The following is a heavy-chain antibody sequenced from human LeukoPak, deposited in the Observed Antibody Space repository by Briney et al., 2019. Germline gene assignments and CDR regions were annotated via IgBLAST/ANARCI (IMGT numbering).Heavy chain of an antibody. J-gene: IGHJ4*02. V-gene: IGHV1-18*01. Sequence: ASVKVSCKASGYAFTSYGISWVRQAPGQGLEWMGWISAYNGNTNYAQKLQGRVTMTTDTSTSTAYMELRSLRSDDTAVYYCARTPGGYNYLSYFDYWGQGTLVTVSS. CDR2: ISAYNGNT. CDR3: ARTPGGYNYLSYFDY. D-gene: IGHD5-24*01. CDR1: GYAFTSYG.